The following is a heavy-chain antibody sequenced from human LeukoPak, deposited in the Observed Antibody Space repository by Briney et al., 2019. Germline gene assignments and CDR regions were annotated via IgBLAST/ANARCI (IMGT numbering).Heavy chain of an antibody. V-gene: IGHV1-2*02. CDR3: ASAQMELATIG. J-gene: IGHJ4*02. Sequence: ASVKVSCKTSGYTFTAYYINWVRQAPGQGLEWLGWVNPSSGDTNYAQNFQGRVTMTGDTSINTAYMELSSLTSDDTAVYYCASAQMELATIGWGQGTLVTVSS. CDR2: VNPSSGDT. D-gene: IGHD5-24*01. CDR1: GYTFTAYY.